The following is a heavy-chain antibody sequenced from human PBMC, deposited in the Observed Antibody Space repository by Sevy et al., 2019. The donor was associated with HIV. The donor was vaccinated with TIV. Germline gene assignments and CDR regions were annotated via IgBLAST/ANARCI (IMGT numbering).Heavy chain of an antibody. V-gene: IGHV3-49*03. J-gene: IGHJ4*02. D-gene: IGHD2-21*02. CDR2: IRSETYGETT. CDR1: GFTFGDYA. CDR3: TRRASRVYGDHLNLY. Sequence: GGSLRLSCTASGFTFGDYAMSWFRQAPGRGLEWVGFIRSETYGETTEYAASVKGRFTVSRDDSKSIVYLQMNSLKTEDTAVYYCTRRASRVYGDHLNLYWGQGTQVTVSS.